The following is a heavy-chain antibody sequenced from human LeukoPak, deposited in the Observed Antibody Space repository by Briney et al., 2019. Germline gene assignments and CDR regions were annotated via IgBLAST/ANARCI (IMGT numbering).Heavy chain of an antibody. CDR1: GGSMTSSSDT. V-gene: IGHV4-39*01. D-gene: IGHD6-13*01. CDR2: IHYSGST. Sequence: SETLSLTCTVSGGSMTSSSDTWGWIRQPPGKGLEWIGNIHYSGSTSHNPSLKSRVSISIDTSENQSSLKVSSVTAADTATYYCARHRSGSSWFGPWGQGTLVTVSS. CDR3: ARHRSGSSWFGP. J-gene: IGHJ5*02.